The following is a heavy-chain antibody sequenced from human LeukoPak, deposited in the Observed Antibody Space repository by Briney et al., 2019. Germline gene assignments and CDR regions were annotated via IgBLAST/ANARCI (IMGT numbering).Heavy chain of an antibody. CDR3: AVPRQWLGFDY. CDR1: GYSISSGHY. V-gene: IGHV4-38-2*01. J-gene: IGHJ4*02. Sequence: SETLSLTCAVSGYSISSGHYWGWIRQPPGKGLEWIGEINHSGSTNYNPSLKSRVTISVDTSKNQFSLKLSSVTAADTAVYYCAVPRQWLGFDYWGQGTLVTVSS. CDR2: INHSGST. D-gene: IGHD6-19*01.